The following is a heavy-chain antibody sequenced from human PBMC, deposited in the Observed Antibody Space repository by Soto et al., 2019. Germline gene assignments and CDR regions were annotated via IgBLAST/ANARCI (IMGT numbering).Heavy chain of an antibody. J-gene: IGHJ5*02. Sequence: ETLSLTCTVSGGSITISSYYWGWIRQPPGKGLEWIGNIYYDGTTYYSPSLKSRVTISVDTSKNQFSLKLSSVTAADTAVYYCATTRKMIGPWGQGTLVTVSS. CDR2: IYYDGTT. D-gene: IGHD2-21*01. CDR3: ATTRKMIGP. CDR1: GGSITISSYY. V-gene: IGHV4-39*01.